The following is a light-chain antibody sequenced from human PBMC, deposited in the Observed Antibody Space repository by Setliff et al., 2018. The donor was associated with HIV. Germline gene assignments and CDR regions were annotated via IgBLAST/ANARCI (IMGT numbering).Light chain of an antibody. CDR1: SSDVGSYNL. CDR3: RSYAGSSTFPYV. CDR2: EVT. J-gene: IGLJ1*01. V-gene: IGLV2-23*02. Sequence: LAQPASVSGSPGQSITISCTGTSSDVGSYNLVSWYQQHPGKAPKVMIYEVTKRPSGVSNRFSGSKSGNAASLTISGLQAEDEADYYCRSYAGSSTFPYVFGTGTKV.